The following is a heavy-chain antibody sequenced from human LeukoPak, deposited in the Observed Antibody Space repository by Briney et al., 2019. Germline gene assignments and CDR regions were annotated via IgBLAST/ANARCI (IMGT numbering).Heavy chain of an antibody. Sequence: AGSLTLSCAASGFTFSSYAMSWVRQAPGKGLEWVSAISGSGGSTYYADSVKGRFNISRDNSKKTLYLQINSLRAGDTAVYYCAKGTWIKEYYFDYWGQGTLVTVSS. J-gene: IGHJ4*02. V-gene: IGHV3-23*01. CDR2: ISGSGGST. CDR1: GFTFSSYA. CDR3: AKGTWIKEYYFDY. D-gene: IGHD5-12*01.